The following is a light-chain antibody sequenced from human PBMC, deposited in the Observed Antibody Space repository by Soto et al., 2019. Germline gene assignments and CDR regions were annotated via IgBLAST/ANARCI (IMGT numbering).Light chain of an antibody. CDR3: QQYENWPYT. CDR2: GAS. Sequence: EVVMTHSPTTLSVSPGERATLSCRASQSVSNNLAWYQQKPGQAPRLLIYGASTRATGIPARFSGSGSGTEFTLTISSLQSEDFAVYFCQQYENWPYTFGQGTRLEIK. V-gene: IGKV3-15*01. J-gene: IGKJ5*01. CDR1: QSVSNN.